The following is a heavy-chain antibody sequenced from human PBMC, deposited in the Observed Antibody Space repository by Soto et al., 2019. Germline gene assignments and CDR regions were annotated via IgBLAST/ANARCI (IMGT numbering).Heavy chain of an antibody. Sequence: VGSLRLSCVVYGFPFNNYGINWVRQAPGKGLEWVSTVSKSDYTYYSDLVKGRFTISRDNAKNTVSLQMNTLRAEDTAVYFCAREDSIIIPAVSDFWGQGTLVTVSS. CDR3: AREDSIIIPAVSDF. CDR1: GFPFNNYG. J-gene: IGHJ4*02. V-gene: IGHV3-21*04. D-gene: IGHD2-2*01. CDR2: VSKSDYT.